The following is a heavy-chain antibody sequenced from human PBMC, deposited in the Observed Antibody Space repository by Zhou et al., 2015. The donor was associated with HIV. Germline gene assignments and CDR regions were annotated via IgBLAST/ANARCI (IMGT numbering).Heavy chain of an antibody. CDR1: GISFSSFT. Sequence: QAQLVESGGGVVPPGRSLRLSCAASGISFSSFTMFWFRQAPGKGLQWVTVISHDGNNKYYADSVKGRFTVSRDNSKSTLYLQMSSLRFEDTAVYYCARGYSYGPYYYFYYYMDVWGKGTTVTVSS. D-gene: IGHD5-18*01. CDR3: ARGYSYGPYYYFYYYMDV. J-gene: IGHJ6*03. V-gene: IGHV3-30-3*01. CDR2: ISHDGNNK.